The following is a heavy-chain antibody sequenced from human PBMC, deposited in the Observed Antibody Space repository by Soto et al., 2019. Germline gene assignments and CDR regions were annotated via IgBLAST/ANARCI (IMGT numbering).Heavy chain of an antibody. D-gene: IGHD2-2*01. J-gene: IGHJ4*02. CDR3: ARGPSSLTRFDY. Sequence: GGSLRLSCAASGFAFSSYAMHWVRQAPGKGLEWVAVISYDGSNKYYADSVKGRFTISRDNSKNTLYLQMNSLRAEHTAVYYCARGPSSLTRFDYWGQGTLVTVSS. V-gene: IGHV3-30-3*01. CDR1: GFAFSSYA. CDR2: ISYDGSNK.